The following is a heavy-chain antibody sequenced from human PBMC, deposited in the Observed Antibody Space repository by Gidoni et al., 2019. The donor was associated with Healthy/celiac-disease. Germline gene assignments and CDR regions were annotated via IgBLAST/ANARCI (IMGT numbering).Heavy chain of an antibody. Sequence: QVPLVESGGGVVQPGRSLRLSCAASASPSSSYGMHWVRQGPGKGLGWVEVIWYDGSNKYYADSVKGGFTISRDNSKNTLYLQMNSLRAEDTAVDYCAKIGYSSGWSYGMDVWGQGTTVTVSS. D-gene: IGHD6-19*01. CDR3: AKIGYSSGWSYGMDV. CDR2: IWYDGSNK. V-gene: IGHV3-33*06. J-gene: IGHJ6*02. CDR1: ASPSSSYG.